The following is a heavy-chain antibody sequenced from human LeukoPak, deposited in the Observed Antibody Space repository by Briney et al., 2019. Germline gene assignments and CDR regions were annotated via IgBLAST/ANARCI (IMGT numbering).Heavy chain of an antibody. CDR1: GFTFSNYA. CDR2: ISYDGSNK. Sequence: PGRSLTLSCAASGFTFSNYAMHRVRQAPGKGLEWVAVISYDGSNKYYADSVKGRFTMSRDNSKNTLYLQMNSLRAEDTAVYYCARSQLGFDYWGQGTLVTVSS. D-gene: IGHD3-10*01. CDR3: ARSQLGFDY. V-gene: IGHV3-30*04. J-gene: IGHJ4*02.